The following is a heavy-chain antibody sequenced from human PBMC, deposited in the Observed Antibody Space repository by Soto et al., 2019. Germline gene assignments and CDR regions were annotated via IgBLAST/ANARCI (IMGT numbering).Heavy chain of an antibody. D-gene: IGHD3-10*01. CDR2: ISAYNGNT. V-gene: IGHV1-18*04. Sequence: QVQLVQSGAEVKKPGASVKVSCKASGYTFTSYGISWVRQAPGQGLEWMGWISAYNGNTNYAQKHQGRVTMTTDTSTSTAYMELRSLRSDDTAVYYCARDPDYYGSGSPLDYWGQGTLVTVSS. CDR3: ARDPDYYGSGSPLDY. J-gene: IGHJ4*02. CDR1: GYTFTSYG.